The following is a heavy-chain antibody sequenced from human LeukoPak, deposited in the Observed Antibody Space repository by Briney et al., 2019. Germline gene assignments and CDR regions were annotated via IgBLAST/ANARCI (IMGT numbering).Heavy chain of an antibody. Sequence: PGGSLRLSCAASGFTFSSYGMHWVRQAPGKGLEWVAVIWYDGSNKYYADSVKGRFTISRDNSKNTLYLQLNNLRAEDTAVYYCARASGSFDYWGRGTLVSVSS. J-gene: IGHJ4*02. CDR2: IWYDGSNK. CDR3: ARASGSFDY. V-gene: IGHV3-33*01. CDR1: GFTFSSYG. D-gene: IGHD1-26*01.